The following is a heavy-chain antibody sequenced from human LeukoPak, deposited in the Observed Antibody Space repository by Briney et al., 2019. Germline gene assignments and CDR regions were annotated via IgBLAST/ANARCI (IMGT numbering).Heavy chain of an antibody. D-gene: IGHD5-24*01. V-gene: IGHV3-21*01. J-gene: IGHJ4*02. CDR2: ISSSSSYI. Sequence: PGGSLRLSCAASGFTFSSYSMNWVRQAPGKGLEWVSSISSSSSYIYYAHSVKGRFTISRDNAKNSLYLQMNSLRAEDTAVYYCARGRDGYNPFDYWGQGTLVTVS. CDR3: ARGRDGYNPFDY. CDR1: GFTFSSYS.